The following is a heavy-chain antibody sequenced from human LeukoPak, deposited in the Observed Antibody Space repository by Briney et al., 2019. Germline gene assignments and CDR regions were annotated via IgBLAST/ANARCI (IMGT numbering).Heavy chain of an antibody. CDR3: ARDGYYDSSGYYFLSDY. Sequence: GGSLRLSCTASGFTIIGYWMSWVRQAPGKGLEWVANIKSDGSEKYYVDSVRGRFTISRDNARNSLYLQMNSLRAEDTAVYYCARDGYYDSSGYYFLSDYWGQGTLATVSS. D-gene: IGHD3-22*01. CDR2: IKSDGSEK. V-gene: IGHV3-7*01. CDR1: GFTIIGYW. J-gene: IGHJ4*02.